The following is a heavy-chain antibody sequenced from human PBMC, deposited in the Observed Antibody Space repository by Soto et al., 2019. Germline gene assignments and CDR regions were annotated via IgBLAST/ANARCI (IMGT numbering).Heavy chain of an antibody. V-gene: IGHV1-18*01. D-gene: IGHD5-12*01. CDR2: ISAYNGNT. CDR1: GYTFTSYG. Sequence: ASVKVSCKASGYTFTSYGISWVRQAPGQGLEWMGWISAYNGNTNYAQKFQGRVTMTRDTSISTAYMELSRLRSDDTAVYYCARGLDDSGYDPLAENYYYYGMDVWGQGTTVTVSS. CDR3: ARGLDDSGYDPLAENYYYYGMDV. J-gene: IGHJ6*02.